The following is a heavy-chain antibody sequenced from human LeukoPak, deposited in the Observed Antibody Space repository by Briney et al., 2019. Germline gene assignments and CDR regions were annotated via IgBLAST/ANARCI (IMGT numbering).Heavy chain of an antibody. J-gene: IGHJ4*02. D-gene: IGHD3-16*01. V-gene: IGHV3-11*01. CDR3: ARQTVGITGVGITGVFDS. CDR2: ISSSGTTI. Sequence: GGSLRLSCAASRFNFIDYYMTWIRQAPGKGLEWVSSISSSGTTIDYADSVKGRFTISRDNRKKLLYLQMNSLRVKDTAVYYCARQTVGITGVGITGVFDSWGQGALVTVSS. CDR1: RFNFIDYY.